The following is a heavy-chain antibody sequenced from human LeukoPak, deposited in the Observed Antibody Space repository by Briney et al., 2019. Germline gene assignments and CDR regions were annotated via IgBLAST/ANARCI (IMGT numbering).Heavy chain of an antibody. J-gene: IGHJ3*02. D-gene: IGHD2-15*01. CDR3: ASEKGYCSGGSCYRGLYAFDI. CDR1: GYTFTSYG. V-gene: IGHV1-18*01. Sequence: ASVKVSCKASGYTFTSYGISWVRQAPGQGLEWMGWISAYNGNTNYAQKLQGRVTMTTDTSTSTAYMELRSLRSDDTAVYYCASEKGYCSGGSCYRGLYAFDIWGQGTMVNVSS. CDR2: ISAYNGNT.